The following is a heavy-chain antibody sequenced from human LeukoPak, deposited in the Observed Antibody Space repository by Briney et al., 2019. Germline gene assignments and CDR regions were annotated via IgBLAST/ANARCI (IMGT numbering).Heavy chain of an antibody. V-gene: IGHV3-48*04. CDR3: ARDLTTVTTL. Sequence: GGSLRLSCTASGFTFSSYSMNWVRQAPGKGLEWVSYISSSSTIHYADSVKGRFSISRDNARNSLYLQMSSLRSDDTAVYYCARDLTTVTTLWGQGTLVTVSS. D-gene: IGHD4-17*01. J-gene: IGHJ4*02. CDR1: GFTFSSYS. CDR2: ISSSSTI.